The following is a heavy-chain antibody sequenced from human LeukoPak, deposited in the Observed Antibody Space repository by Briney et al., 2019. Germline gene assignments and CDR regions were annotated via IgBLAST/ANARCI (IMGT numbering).Heavy chain of an antibody. CDR3: ALHQYYDILTGYYTPNWFDP. CDR2: IYYSGST. J-gene: IGHJ5*02. D-gene: IGHD3-9*01. CDR1: GDSISTSSSY. Sequence: PSETLSLTCSVSGDSISTSSSYWGWIRQPPGKGLEWIGSIYYSGSTYYNPSLKSRVTISVDTSKNQFSLKLSSVTAADTAVYCCALHQYYDILTGYYTPNWFDPWGQGTLVTVSS. V-gene: IGHV4-39*07.